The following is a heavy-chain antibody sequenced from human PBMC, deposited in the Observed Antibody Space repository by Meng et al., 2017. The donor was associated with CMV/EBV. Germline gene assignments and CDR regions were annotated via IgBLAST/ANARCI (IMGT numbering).Heavy chain of an antibody. CDR3: AKDSGTAMAWFDP. V-gene: IGHV3-23*01. J-gene: IGHJ5*02. Sequence: CAASGFTFSSYAMSWVRQAPGKELEWVSAISGSGGSTYYADSVKGRFTISRDNSKNTLYLQMNSLRAEDTAVYYCAKDSGTAMAWFDPWGQGTLVTVSS. D-gene: IGHD5-18*01. CDR2: ISGSGGST. CDR1: GFTFSSYA.